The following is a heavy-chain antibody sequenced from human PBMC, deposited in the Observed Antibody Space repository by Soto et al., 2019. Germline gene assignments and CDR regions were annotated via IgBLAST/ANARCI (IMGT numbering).Heavy chain of an antibody. CDR3: ATGDGYPDY. V-gene: IGHV4-31*03. CDR1: GGSISSGGYY. CDR2: IYYSGGT. D-gene: IGHD2-21*01. Sequence: QVQLQESGPGLVKPSQTLSLSCTVSGGSISSGGYYWTWIRQHPGKGLEWIGYIYYSGGTHYNPSLKRRVTISLDTSNNQFSLKLTYVTAADTAVYYCATGDGYPDYWGQGTLVTVSS. J-gene: IGHJ4*02.